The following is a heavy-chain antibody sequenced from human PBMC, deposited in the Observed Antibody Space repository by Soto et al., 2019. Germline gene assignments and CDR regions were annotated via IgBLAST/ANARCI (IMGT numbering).Heavy chain of an antibody. CDR3: EKAGPGPGSGWFYFDY. CDR1: GFTFDDYT. V-gene: IGHV3-43*01. Sequence: EVQLVESGGVVVQPGGSLRLSCAASGFTFDDYTMHWVRQAPGKGLEWVSLISWDGGSTYYADSVKGRFTISRDNSKNSLYLQMISLRTEDTALYYCEKAGPGPGSGWFYFDYWGLGSLVTLSS. D-gene: IGHD6-19*01. J-gene: IGHJ4*02. CDR2: ISWDGGST.